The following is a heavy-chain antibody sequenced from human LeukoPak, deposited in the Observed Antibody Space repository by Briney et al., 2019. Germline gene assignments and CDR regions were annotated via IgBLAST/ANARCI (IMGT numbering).Heavy chain of an antibody. CDR3: ATVTTLYYYYYLDV. D-gene: IGHD4-17*01. CDR2: IYYSGST. CDR1: GGSTSSSSYY. Sequence: PSETLSLTCTVSGGSTSSSSYYWGWIRQPPGKGLEWIGSIYYSGSTYYNPSLKSRVTISVDTSKNQFSLKLSSVTAADTAVYYCATVTTLYYYYYLDVWGKGTTVTVSS. V-gene: IGHV4-39*01. J-gene: IGHJ6*03.